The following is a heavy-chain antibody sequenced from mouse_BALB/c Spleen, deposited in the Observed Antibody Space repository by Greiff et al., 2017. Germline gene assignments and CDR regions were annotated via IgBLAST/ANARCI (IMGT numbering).Heavy chain of an antibody. D-gene: IGHD1-1*01. CDR2: ISYSGST. CDR3: ANYYGSSPFAY. Sequence: EVQLQESGPGLVKPSQSLSLTCTVTGYSITSDYAWNWIRQFPGNKLEWMGYISYSGSTSYNPSLKSRISITRDTSKNQFFLQLNSVTTEDTATYYCANYYGSSPFAYWGQGTLVTVSA. J-gene: IGHJ3*01. CDR1: GYSITSDYA. V-gene: IGHV3-2*02.